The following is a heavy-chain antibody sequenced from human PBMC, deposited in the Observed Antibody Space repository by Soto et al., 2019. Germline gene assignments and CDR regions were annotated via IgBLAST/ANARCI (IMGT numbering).Heavy chain of an antibody. V-gene: IGHV2-5*02. Sequence: QITLKESGPTLVKPTQTLTLTCTFSGFSLSTSGVGVGWIRQPPGKALEWLALIYWDDDKRYSPSLKSRLTITKDTSKNQVVLTMTNMDPVDTATYSCAHSVRYCSSTSCPEDYYYGMDVWGQGTTVTVSS. J-gene: IGHJ6*02. D-gene: IGHD2-2*01. CDR1: GFSLSTSGVG. CDR3: AHSVRYCSSTSCPEDYYYGMDV. CDR2: IYWDDDK.